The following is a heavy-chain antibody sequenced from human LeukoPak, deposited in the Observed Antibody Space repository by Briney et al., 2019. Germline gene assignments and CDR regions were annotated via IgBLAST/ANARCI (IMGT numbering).Heavy chain of an antibody. CDR2: IKQDGSEK. CDR1: GFTFSSYW. Sequence: GGSLRLSCAASGFTFSSYWMSWVRQAPGRGLEWVANIKQDGSEKYYVDSVKGRFTISRDNAKNTLCLQLSSLRAEDTAVYYCARRSAVAGTLDYWGQGTLVTVSS. D-gene: IGHD6-19*01. J-gene: IGHJ4*02. CDR3: ARRSAVAGTLDY. V-gene: IGHV3-7*01.